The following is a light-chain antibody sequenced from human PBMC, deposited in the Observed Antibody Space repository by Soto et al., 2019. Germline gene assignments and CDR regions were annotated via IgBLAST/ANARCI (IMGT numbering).Light chain of an antibody. CDR3: QNSSVSSST. CDR1: QTIAYNF. CDR2: DAS. V-gene: IGKV3D-20*01. Sequence: IVLTQSPGTLSVSPGEVATLSCGASQTIAYNFLAWYQQKPGLAPRLLVYDASKRATGIPDRFSGSGSGAHFTLNITTLEPEDFAVYYCQNSSVSSSTFGGGTRGEI. J-gene: IGKJ4*01.